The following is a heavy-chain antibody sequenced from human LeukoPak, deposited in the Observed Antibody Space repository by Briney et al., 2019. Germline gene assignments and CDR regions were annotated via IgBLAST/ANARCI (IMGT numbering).Heavy chain of an antibody. V-gene: IGHV3-7*01. CDR3: ARGATDGGYYDFWSGYLGYYFDY. CDR1: GFTFSSYA. D-gene: IGHD3-3*01. CDR2: IKQDGSEK. J-gene: IGHJ4*02. Sequence: PGRSLRLSCAASGFTFSSYAMHWVRQAPGKGLEWVASIKQDGSEKYYVDSVKGRFTISRDNAKNSLYLQMNSLRAEDTAVYYCARGATDGGYYDFWSGYLGYYFDYWGQGTLVTVSS.